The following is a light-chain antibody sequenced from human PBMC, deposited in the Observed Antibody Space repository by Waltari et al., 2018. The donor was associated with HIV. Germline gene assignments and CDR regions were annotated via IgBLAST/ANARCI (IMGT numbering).Light chain of an antibody. CDR1: SSNIGNNY. Sequence: QSVLTQPPSVSAAPGQKVTISCSGSSSNIGNNYVTWYQQLPGTAPKLLIYDSNKRPAGIPDRFSGSKSGTSGTLASTGLQTGDEADYYCGTWDSSLSAWVFGGGTKLTVL. CDR2: DSN. CDR3: GTWDSSLSAWV. V-gene: IGLV1-51*01. J-gene: IGLJ3*02.